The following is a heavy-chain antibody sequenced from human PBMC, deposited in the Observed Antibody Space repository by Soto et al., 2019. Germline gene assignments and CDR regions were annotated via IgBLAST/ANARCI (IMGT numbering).Heavy chain of an antibody. D-gene: IGHD4-17*01. CDR2: VYYSGTT. V-gene: IGHV4-61*01. CDR1: GGSVSDKTYY. Sequence: PSETLSLTRSVSGGSVSDKTYYWSWIRQPPGKRLEWIGYVYYSGTTNYNPSLKSRVTISVDLSKIRFSLRLSSVTTADTALYYCARTTAVPNTLRSRYFFDYWGQGTLVTVSS. CDR3: ARTTAVPNTLRSRYFFDY. J-gene: IGHJ4*02.